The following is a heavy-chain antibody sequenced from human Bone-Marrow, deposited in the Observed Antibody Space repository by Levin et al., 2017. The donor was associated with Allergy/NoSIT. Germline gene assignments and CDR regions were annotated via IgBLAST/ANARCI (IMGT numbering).Heavy chain of an antibody. J-gene: IGHJ6*03. V-gene: IGHV4-61*02. CDR1: GGSISSGTYY. CDR3: ARDRRDTDYYYYYMDV. D-gene: IGHD2-21*02. Sequence: LRLSCTVSGGSISSGTYYWSWIRQPAGKGLEWIGRIFASGSTDYNPSLKSRVTMSVDTSKNHFSLRLSSVHAADTAVYYCARDRRDTDYYYYYMDVWGKGTTVTVSS. CDR2: IFASGST.